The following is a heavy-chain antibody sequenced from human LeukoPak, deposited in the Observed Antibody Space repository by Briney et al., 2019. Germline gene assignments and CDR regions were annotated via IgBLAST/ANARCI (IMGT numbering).Heavy chain of an antibody. CDR1: GGSFSGYY. J-gene: IGHJ4*02. CDR3: ARAEVSLVTTLAAARYYFDY. Sequence: SETLSLTCAVYGGSFSGYYWSWIRQPPGKGLEWIGEINHSGSTNYNPSLKSRVTISVDTSKNQFSLQLNSVTPEDTAVYYCARAEVSLVTTLAAARYYFDYWGQGTLVTVSS. V-gene: IGHV4-34*01. D-gene: IGHD6-13*01. CDR2: INHSGST.